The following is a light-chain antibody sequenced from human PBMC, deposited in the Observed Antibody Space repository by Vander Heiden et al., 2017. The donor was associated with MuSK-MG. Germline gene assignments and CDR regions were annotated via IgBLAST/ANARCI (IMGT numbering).Light chain of an antibody. CDR2: KAS. Sequence: DIQMTQSPSTLSASVGDRVTITCRASQSISSWLAWYQQKPGKAPKLLIYKASSLESGVPSRFSGSGSGTEFTLTISSLQHDDFATYYCQQYNSRTFGQGTKVEIK. J-gene: IGKJ1*01. CDR3: QQYNSRT. CDR1: QSISSW. V-gene: IGKV1-5*03.